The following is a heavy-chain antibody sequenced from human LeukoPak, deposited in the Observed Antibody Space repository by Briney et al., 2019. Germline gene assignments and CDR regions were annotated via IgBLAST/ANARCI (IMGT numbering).Heavy chain of an antibody. V-gene: IGHV3-30*03. CDR1: GFTFSSYG. CDR2: ISYDGSNK. D-gene: IGHD3-10*01. J-gene: IGHJ4*02. CDR3: ARNYGSGSPPFDY. Sequence: PGGSLRLSCAASGFTFSSYGMHWVRQAPGKGLEWVAVISYDGSNKYYADSVKGRFTISRDNSKNTLYLQMNSLRAEDTAVYYCARNYGSGSPPFDYWGQGTLVTVSS.